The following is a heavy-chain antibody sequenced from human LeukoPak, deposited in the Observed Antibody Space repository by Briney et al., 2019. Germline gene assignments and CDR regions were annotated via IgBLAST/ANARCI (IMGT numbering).Heavy chain of an antibody. CDR1: GFIFNNYG. D-gene: IGHD3-10*01. CDR2: MSGGGSNP. CDR3: AKRGGYDYGSHFAS. Sequence: GGSLRLSCTTSGFIFNNYGMAWVRQAPGKGLEWVSSMSGGGSNPQYADSVKGRLTLSRDSKNTLYLDMDSLRADDTAVYFCAKRGGYDYGSHFASWGQGVLVTVSS. V-gene: IGHV3-23*01. J-gene: IGHJ4*02.